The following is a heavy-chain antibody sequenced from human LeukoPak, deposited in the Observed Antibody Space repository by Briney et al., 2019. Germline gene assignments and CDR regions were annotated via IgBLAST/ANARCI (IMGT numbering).Heavy chain of an antibody. CDR2: INPSGGST. CDR3: AREGGSGSYLGPLSAFDI. D-gene: IGHD1-26*01. J-gene: IGHJ3*02. Sequence: ASVKVSCKASGYTFTSYYMHWVRQVPGQGLEWMGIINPSGGSTSYAQKFQGRVTMTRDTSTSTVYMELSSLRSEDTAVYYCAREGGSGSYLGPLSAFDIWGQGTMVTVSS. CDR1: GYTFTSYY. V-gene: IGHV1-46*01.